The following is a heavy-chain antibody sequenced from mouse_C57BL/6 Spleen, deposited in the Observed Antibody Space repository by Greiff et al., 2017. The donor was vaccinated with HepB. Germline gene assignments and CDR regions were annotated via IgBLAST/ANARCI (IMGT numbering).Heavy chain of an antibody. CDR2: IYPGDGDT. CDR3: ARGLLPDYAMDY. CDR1: GYAFSSSW. D-gene: IGHD1-1*01. Sequence: QVQLQQSGPELVKPGASVKISCKASGYAFSSSWMNWVKQRPGKGLGWIGRIYPGDGDTNYNGKFKGKATLTADKSSSTAYMQLSSLTSEDSAVYFCARGLLPDYAMDYWGQGTSVTVSS. V-gene: IGHV1-82*01. J-gene: IGHJ4*01.